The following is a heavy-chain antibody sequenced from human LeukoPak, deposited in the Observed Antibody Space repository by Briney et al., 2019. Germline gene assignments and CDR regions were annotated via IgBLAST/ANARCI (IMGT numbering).Heavy chain of an antibody. Sequence: GGSLRLSCAASGFTFDDYAMHWVRQAPGKGLEWVSGISGNSGSIGYADSVKGRFTISRDNAKNSLYLQMNSLRAEDTALYYCAKSRAHYYDSSPDYWGQGTLVTVSS. D-gene: IGHD3-22*01. CDR3: AKSRAHYYDSSPDY. V-gene: IGHV3-9*01. CDR2: ISGNSGSI. CDR1: GFTFDDYA. J-gene: IGHJ4*02.